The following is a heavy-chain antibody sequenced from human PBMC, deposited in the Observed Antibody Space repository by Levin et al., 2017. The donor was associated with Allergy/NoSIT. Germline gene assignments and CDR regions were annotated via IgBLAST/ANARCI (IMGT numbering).Heavy chain of an antibody. CDR2: ISSSSSTI. D-gene: IGHD3-10*01. CDR1: GFTFSSYS. CDR3: ASAGRYYGSGSRNNYDYYGMDV. V-gene: IGHV3-48*04. Sequence: GGSLRLSCAASGFTFSSYSMNWVRQAPGKGLEWVSYISSSSSTIYYADSVKGRFTISRDNAKNSLYLQMNSLRAEDTAVYYCASAGRYYGSGSRNNYDYYGMDVWGQGTTVTVSS. J-gene: IGHJ6*02.